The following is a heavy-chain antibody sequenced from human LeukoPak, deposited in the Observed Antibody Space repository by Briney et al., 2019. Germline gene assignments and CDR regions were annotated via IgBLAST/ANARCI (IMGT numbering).Heavy chain of an antibody. CDR2: IHPGDSDT. CDR1: GYTFTSYW. J-gene: IGHJ3*02. Sequence: GESLQISCQGSGYTFTSYWIGWVRPMPGKGVEWVGIIHPGDSDTRYSPSFQGQVTISADKSITTAYLQWSSLKASDTAMYYCGRHQHSGSYGAFDIWGQGTMVTVSS. V-gene: IGHV5-51*01. CDR3: GRHQHSGSYGAFDI. D-gene: IGHD1-26*01.